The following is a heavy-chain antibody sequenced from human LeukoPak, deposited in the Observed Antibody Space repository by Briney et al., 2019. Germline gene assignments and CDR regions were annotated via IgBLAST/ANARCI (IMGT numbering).Heavy chain of an antibody. V-gene: IGHV1-18*04. D-gene: IGHD6-25*01. Sequence: ASVKVSCKASGYTFNSYGISWVRQAPGQGLEWMGWINAYNGDTNHAQKFQGRVTMSTDTSTTTAYMELGSLRSDDTAVYYCARDGSGHWFDPWGQGTLVTVSS. CDR1: GYTFNSYG. CDR2: INAYNGDT. CDR3: ARDGSGHWFDP. J-gene: IGHJ5*02.